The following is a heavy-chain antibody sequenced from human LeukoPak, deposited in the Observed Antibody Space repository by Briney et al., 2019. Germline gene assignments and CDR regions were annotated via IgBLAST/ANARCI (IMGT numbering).Heavy chain of an antibody. V-gene: IGHV1-3*01. J-gene: IGHJ4*02. CDR2: INAGNGNT. Sequence: ASVKVSCKASGYTFSSHVMHWVRQAPGQRLEWMGWINAGNGNTKYSQKFQGRVTITRDTSASTAYMELSSLRSEDTAVYYCARARDLITLVRGVIIRRYYFDYWGQGTLVTVSS. CDR3: ARARDLITLVRGVIIRRYYFDY. D-gene: IGHD3-10*01. CDR1: GYTFSSHV.